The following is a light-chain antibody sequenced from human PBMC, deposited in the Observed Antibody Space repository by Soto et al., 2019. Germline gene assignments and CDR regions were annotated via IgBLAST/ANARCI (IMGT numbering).Light chain of an antibody. CDR2: EVS. CDR1: SSDVGGYNS. Sequence: QSALTQPPSASGSPGQSVTISCTGTSSDVGGYNSVSWYQQHPGKAPKLMIYEVSKRPSGVPDRFSGSKSGNTASLTVSGLQAEDEADYYRSSYAGSNTWVFGGGTKLTVL. CDR3: SSYAGSNTWV. J-gene: IGLJ3*02. V-gene: IGLV2-8*01.